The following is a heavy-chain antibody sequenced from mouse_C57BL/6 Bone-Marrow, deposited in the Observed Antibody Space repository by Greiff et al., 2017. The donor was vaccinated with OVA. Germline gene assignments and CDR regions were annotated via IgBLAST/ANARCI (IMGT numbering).Heavy chain of an antibody. Sequence: VQVVESGAELVRPGASVTLSCKASGYTFTDYEMHWVKQTPVHGLEWIGAIDPETGGTAYNQKFKGKAILTADKSSSTAYMELRSLTSEDSAVYYCTRPYDGYYGAYWGQGTLVTVSA. J-gene: IGHJ3*01. D-gene: IGHD2-3*01. CDR1: GYTFTDYE. CDR2: IDPETGGT. V-gene: IGHV1-15*01. CDR3: TRPYDGYYGAY.